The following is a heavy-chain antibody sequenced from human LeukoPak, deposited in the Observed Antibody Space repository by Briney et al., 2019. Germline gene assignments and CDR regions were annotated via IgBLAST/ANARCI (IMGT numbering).Heavy chain of an antibody. V-gene: IGHV3-21*01. D-gene: IGHD3-3*01. Sequence: PGGSLRLSCAASGFTFSSYSMNWVRQAPGKGLEWVSSISSSSSYIYYADSVKGRFTISRDNAKNSLYLQMNSLRAEDTAVYYCARELGPVYYDFWSGYPPDYWGQGTLVTVSS. CDR3: ARELGPVYYDFWSGYPPDY. CDR1: GFTFSSYS. CDR2: ISSSSSYI. J-gene: IGHJ4*02.